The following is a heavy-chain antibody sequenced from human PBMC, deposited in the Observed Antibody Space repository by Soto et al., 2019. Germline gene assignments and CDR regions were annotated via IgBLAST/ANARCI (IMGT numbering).Heavy chain of an antibody. V-gene: IGHV4-31*03. Sequence: SETLSLTCTVSGGSISSGGYYWSWIRQHPGKGLEWIGYIYYSGSTYYNPSLKSRVTISVDTSKNQFSLKLSSVTAADTAVYYCARGGMDIVVVPAATNNWFDPWGQGTLVTVSS. D-gene: IGHD2-2*03. J-gene: IGHJ5*02. CDR2: IYYSGST. CDR3: ARGGMDIVVVPAATNNWFDP. CDR1: GGSISSGGYY.